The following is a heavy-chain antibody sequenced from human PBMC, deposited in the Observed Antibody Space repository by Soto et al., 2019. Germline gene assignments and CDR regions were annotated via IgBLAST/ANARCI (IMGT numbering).Heavy chain of an antibody. V-gene: IGHV3-7*01. CDR3: ATTRGLDY. CDR1: GFTLGTHW. J-gene: IGHJ4*02. Sequence: GGSLRLSCAASGFTLGTHWMSWVRQAPGKGLEWVANINQDGTGKHYVDSVKGRFTISRDNAKNSLYLQMNSLRAEDTAIYYCATTRGLDYWGQGTLVTVSS. CDR2: INQDGTGK.